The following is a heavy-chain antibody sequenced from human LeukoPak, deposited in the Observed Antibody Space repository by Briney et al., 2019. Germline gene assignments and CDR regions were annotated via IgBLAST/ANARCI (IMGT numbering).Heavy chain of an antibody. J-gene: IGHJ4*02. CDR3: AKYDYGGNPNEYYFDY. D-gene: IGHD4-23*01. CDR1: GFTFSSYA. V-gene: IGHV3-23*01. CDR2: IGDNGDST. Sequence: GGSLRLSCAASGFTFSSYAMSWVRQAPGKGLEWVSTIGDNGDSTYYADSVKGRFTISRDNSKNTLYLQMNSLRAEDAAVYYCAKYDYGGNPNEYYFDYWGQGTLVTVSS.